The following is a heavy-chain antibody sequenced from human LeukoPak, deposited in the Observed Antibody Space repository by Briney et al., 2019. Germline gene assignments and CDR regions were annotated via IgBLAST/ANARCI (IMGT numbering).Heavy chain of an antibody. J-gene: IGHJ5*02. CDR3: ARLSSSWYWFDP. V-gene: IGHV4-39*01. D-gene: IGHD6-13*01. Sequence: PSETLSLTCTVSGGSISSSTYYWGWIRQPPGKGLEWIGSIYYSGSTYYNPSLKSRVTISVDTSKNQFSLNLSSATAADTAVYYCARLSSSWYWFDPWGQGTLVTVSS. CDR1: GGSISSSTYY. CDR2: IYYSGST.